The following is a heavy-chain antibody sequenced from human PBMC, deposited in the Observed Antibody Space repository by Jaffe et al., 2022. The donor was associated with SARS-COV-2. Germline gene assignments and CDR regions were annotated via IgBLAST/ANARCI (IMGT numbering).Heavy chain of an antibody. V-gene: IGHV3-23*04. CDR3: ARKGPVTKPPNACDV. CDR2: VTDTGGT. D-gene: IGHD4-17*01. J-gene: IGHJ3*01. CDR1: GFTFSTYA. Sequence: EVLLVESGGGLVQPGGSLRLSCAASGFTFSTYAMSWVRQAPGRGLEWVSTVTDTGGTYYADSVKGRFTISRDNSKNTLYLQMNSLRVDDTAVYYCARKGPVTKPPNACDVWGQGTMVTVSS.